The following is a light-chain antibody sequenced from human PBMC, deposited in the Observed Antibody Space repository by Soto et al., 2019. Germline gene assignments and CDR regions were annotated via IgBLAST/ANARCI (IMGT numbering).Light chain of an antibody. Sequence: EIVMTQSPATLSVSPGERATLSCRASQSVSSNLAWYQQKPGQAPRLLIHGASTRATGIPARFSGSGSGTEFTLTISSLQSEDFAVYFCQQYNNWPPFTFGPGTKVDMK. CDR3: QQYNNWPPFT. CDR2: GAS. J-gene: IGKJ3*01. V-gene: IGKV3-15*01. CDR1: QSVSSN.